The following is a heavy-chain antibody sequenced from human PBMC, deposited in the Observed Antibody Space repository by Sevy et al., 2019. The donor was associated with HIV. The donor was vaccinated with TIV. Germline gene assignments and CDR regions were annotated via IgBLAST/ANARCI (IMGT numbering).Heavy chain of an antibody. D-gene: IGHD3-3*01. V-gene: IGHV3-23*01. Sequence: GRSLRLSCAASGFTFSSYAMSWVRQAPGKGLEWVSAISGSGGSTYYADSVKGRFTISRDNSKNTLYLQMNSLRAEDTAVYYCAKGGDFWSGYYSYYFDYWGQGTLVTVSS. CDR1: GFTFSSYA. CDR3: AKGGDFWSGYYSYYFDY. J-gene: IGHJ4*02. CDR2: ISGSGGST.